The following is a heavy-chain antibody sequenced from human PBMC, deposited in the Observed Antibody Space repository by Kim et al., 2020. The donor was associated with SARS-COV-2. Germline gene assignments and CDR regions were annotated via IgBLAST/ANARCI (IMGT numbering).Heavy chain of an antibody. Sequence: SETLSLTCTVSGYSISSGYYWGWIRQPPGKGLEWIGSIYHSGSTYYNPSLKSRVTISVDTSKNQFSLKLSSVTAADTAVYYCARDSADSGDYVAGGYAF. J-gene: IGHJ3*01. D-gene: IGHD4-17*01. CDR3: ARDSADSGDYVAGGYAF. CDR1: GYSISSGYY. CDR2: IYHSGST. V-gene: IGHV4-38-2*02.